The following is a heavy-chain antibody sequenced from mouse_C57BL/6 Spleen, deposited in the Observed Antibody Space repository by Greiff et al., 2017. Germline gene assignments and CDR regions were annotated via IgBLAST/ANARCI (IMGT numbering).Heavy chain of an antibody. CDR1: GYTFTSYW. J-gene: IGHJ1*03. CDR2: INPSNGGT. V-gene: IGHV1-53*01. D-gene: IGHD1-1*01. CDR3: ARSGRGSSWYFDV. Sequence: QVQLQQPGTELVKPGASVKLSRKASGYTFTSYWMHWVKQRPGQGLEWIGNINPSNGGTNYNEKFKSKATLTVDKSSSTAYMQLSSLTSEDSAVYYCARSGRGSSWYFDVWGTGTTVTVSS.